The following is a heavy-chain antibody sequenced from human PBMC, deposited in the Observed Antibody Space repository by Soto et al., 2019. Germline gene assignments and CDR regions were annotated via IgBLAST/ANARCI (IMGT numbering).Heavy chain of an antibody. V-gene: IGHV1-2*04. CDR3: AINYYYDSSGYGAQSAFDI. J-gene: IGHJ3*02. D-gene: IGHD3-22*01. Sequence: QVQLVQSGAEVKKPGASVKVSCKASGYTFTGYYMHWVRQAPGQGLEWMGWINPNSGGTNYAQKFQGWVTMTSDTSISTAYVELSRLRSDDTAVYYCAINYYYDSSGYGAQSAFDIWGQGTMVTVSS. CDR2: INPNSGGT. CDR1: GYTFTGYY.